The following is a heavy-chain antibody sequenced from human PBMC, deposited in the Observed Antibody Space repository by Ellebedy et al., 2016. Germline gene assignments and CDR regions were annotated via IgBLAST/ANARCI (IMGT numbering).Heavy chain of an antibody. CDR1: GFTFSSYA. CDR2: ISGSGGST. V-gene: IGHV3-23*01. J-gene: IGHJ2*01. D-gene: IGHD6-13*01. CDR3: ATPVRIAAAGTPPIYWYFDL. Sequence: GGSLRLSXAASGFTFSSYAMSWVRQAPGKGLEWVSAISGSGGSTYYADSVKGRFTISRDNSKNTLYLQMNSLRAEDTAVYYCATPVRIAAAGTPPIYWYFDLWGRGTLVTVSS.